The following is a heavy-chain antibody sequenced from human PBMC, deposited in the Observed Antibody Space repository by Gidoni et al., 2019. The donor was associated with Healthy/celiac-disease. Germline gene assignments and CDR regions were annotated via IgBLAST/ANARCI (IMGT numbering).Heavy chain of an antibody. J-gene: IGHJ6*02. Sequence: QVQLVQSGAEVTKPGASVKVSCKASGYTFTSYDINWVRQATGQGLEWMGWMNPNSGNTGYAQKVQGRVTMTRNTSISTAYMELSSLRDEDTAVYYCARDSSSSDSGYYYGMDVWGQGTTVTVSS. D-gene: IGHD6-6*01. CDR3: ARDSSSSDSGYYYGMDV. V-gene: IGHV1-8*01. CDR1: GYTFTSYD. CDR2: MNPNSGNT.